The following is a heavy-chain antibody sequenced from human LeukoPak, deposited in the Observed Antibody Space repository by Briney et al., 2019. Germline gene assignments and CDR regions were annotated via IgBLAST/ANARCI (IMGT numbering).Heavy chain of an antibody. CDR3: AAQGTTTGGFDP. CDR2: ISGNGGYT. CDR1: GFTFSTYA. J-gene: IGHJ5*02. Sequence: GGSLRLSCAASGFTFSTYAMLWVRQAPGKGLEYVSSISGNGGYTYYASSVKGKFTISRDNSKNTLFLQMGSLRAEDMAVYYCAAQGTTTGGFDPWGQGTLVTVSS. D-gene: IGHD1/OR15-1a*01. V-gene: IGHV3-64*01.